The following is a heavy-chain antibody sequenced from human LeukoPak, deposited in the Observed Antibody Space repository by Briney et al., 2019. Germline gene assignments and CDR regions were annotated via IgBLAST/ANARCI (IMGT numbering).Heavy chain of an antibody. Sequence: GGSLRLSCAVSGFTFSSYSMNWVRQAPGKGLEWISSITGKNNYIYYADSVKGRFTISRDNAKNLLYLQMNSLTVEDTAVYFCARDVRGTVPYWGQGTLVTVSS. CDR2: ITGKNNYI. V-gene: IGHV3-21*01. CDR1: GFTFSSYS. CDR3: ARDVRGTVPY. D-gene: IGHD3-10*02. J-gene: IGHJ4*02.